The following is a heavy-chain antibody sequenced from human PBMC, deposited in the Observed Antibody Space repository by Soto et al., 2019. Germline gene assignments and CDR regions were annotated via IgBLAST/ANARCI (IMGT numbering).Heavy chain of an antibody. CDR3: ARLQAAAGDNDLTFDY. CDR2: MNPNSGNT. CDR1: GYTFTSYD. Sequence: GASVKVSCKASGYTFTSYDINWVRLATGQGLEWMGWMNPNSGNTAYAQKFQGRVTMTRNTSISTAYMELSSLRSEDTAVYYCARLQAAAGDNDLTFDYWGQGTLVTVSS. D-gene: IGHD6-13*01. J-gene: IGHJ4*02. V-gene: IGHV1-8*01.